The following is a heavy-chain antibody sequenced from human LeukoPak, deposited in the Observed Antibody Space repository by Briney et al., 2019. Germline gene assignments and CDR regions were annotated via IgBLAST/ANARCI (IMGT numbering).Heavy chain of an antibody. Sequence: ASVKVSCKASGYTFTGYYMHWVRQAPGQGLEWMGWINPNSGGTNYAQKFQGRVTMTRDTSISTAYMELSRLRSDDTAVYYCARGRKVRGFPWFDPWGQGTLVTVAS. J-gene: IGHJ5*02. CDR1: GYTFTGYY. D-gene: IGHD3-10*01. V-gene: IGHV1-2*02. CDR3: ARGRKVRGFPWFDP. CDR2: INPNSGGT.